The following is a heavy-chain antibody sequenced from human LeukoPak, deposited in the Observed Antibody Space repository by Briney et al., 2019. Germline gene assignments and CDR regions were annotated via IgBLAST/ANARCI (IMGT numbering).Heavy chain of an antibody. Sequence: GGSLRLSCAASGFTFSSYAMSWVRQAPGKGLEWVSAISGSGGSTYYADSVKGRFTISRDTSKNTLYLQMNSLRAEDTAVYYCAKGVTSSAYSASDSWGQGTLVTVSS. CDR3: AKGVTSSAYSASDS. J-gene: IGHJ4*02. V-gene: IGHV3-23*01. CDR1: GFTFSSYA. D-gene: IGHD3-22*01. CDR2: ISGSGGST.